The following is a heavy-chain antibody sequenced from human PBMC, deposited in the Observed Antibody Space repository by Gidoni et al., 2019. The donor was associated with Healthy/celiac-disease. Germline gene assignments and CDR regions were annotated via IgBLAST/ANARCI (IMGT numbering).Heavy chain of an antibody. CDR2: IYTSGST. V-gene: IGHV4-61*02. CDR1: GGSISSGSYY. D-gene: IGHD3-10*01. J-gene: IGHJ5*02. CDR3: ARDRAYYYGSGSHNWFDP. Sequence: QVQLQESGPGLVKPSQTLSLTCTVSGGSISSGSYYWSWIRQPAGKGLEWIGRIYTSGSTNYNPSLKSRVTISVDTSKNQFSLKLSAGTAADTAVYYCARDRAYYYGSGSHNWFDPWGQGTLVTVSS.